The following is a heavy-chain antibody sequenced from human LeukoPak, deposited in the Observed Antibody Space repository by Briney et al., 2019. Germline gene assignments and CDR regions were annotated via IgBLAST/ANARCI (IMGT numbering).Heavy chain of an antibody. CDR1: GFTFSSYD. Sequence: PGGSLRLSCAASGFTFSSYDMHWVHQATGKGLEWVSAIGTAGDTYYPGSVKGRFTISRENAKNSLYLQMNSLRAGDTAVYYCAREATGTTEANAFDIWGQGTMVTVSS. J-gene: IGHJ3*02. CDR3: AREATGTTEANAFDI. D-gene: IGHD1-1*01. V-gene: IGHV3-13*01. CDR2: IGTAGDT.